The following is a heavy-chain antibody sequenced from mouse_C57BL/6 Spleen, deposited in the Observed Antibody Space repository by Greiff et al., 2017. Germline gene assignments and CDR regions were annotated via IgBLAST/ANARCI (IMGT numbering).Heavy chain of an antibody. Sequence: DVKLQESEGGLVQPGSSMKLSCTASGFTFSDYYMAWVRQVPEKGLEWVANINYDGSSTYYLDSLKSRFIISRDNAKNILYLQMSSLKSEDTATYYCARNSYGNYVRYYAMDYWGQGTSVTVSS. V-gene: IGHV5-16*01. D-gene: IGHD2-1*01. CDR1: GFTFSDYY. J-gene: IGHJ4*01. CDR3: ARNSYGNYVRYYAMDY. CDR2: INYDGSST.